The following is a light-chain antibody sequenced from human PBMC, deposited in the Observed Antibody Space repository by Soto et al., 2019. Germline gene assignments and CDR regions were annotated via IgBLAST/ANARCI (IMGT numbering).Light chain of an antibody. V-gene: IGLV2-11*01. J-gene: IGLJ1*01. CDR2: DVS. CDR3: CSYAGSYTFV. Sequence: LTQPRSVSGSPGQSVTISCTGTSSDVGGYNHVSWYQQHPGKVPKLIIYDVSKRPSGVPDRFSGSKSGNTASLTISGLQAEDEADYYCCSYAGSYTFVFGIGTKVTVL. CDR1: SSDVGGYNH.